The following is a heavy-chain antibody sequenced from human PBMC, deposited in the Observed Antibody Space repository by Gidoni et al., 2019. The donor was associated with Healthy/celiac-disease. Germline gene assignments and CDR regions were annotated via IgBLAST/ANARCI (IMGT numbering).Heavy chain of an antibody. CDR3: AKDRYYDSSGADY. Sequence: EVQLVESGGGLVQPGRSLRLSCAASGFTFDDYAMHWVRQAPGKGLEWVSGISWNSGSIGYADSVKGRFTISRDNAKNSLYLQMNSLRAEDTALYYCAKDRYYDSSGADYWGQGTLVTVSS. V-gene: IGHV3-9*01. CDR2: ISWNSGSI. J-gene: IGHJ4*02. D-gene: IGHD3-22*01. CDR1: GFTFDDYA.